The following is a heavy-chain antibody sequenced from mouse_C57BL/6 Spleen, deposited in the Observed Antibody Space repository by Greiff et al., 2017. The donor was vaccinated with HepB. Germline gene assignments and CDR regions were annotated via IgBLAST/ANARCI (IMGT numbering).Heavy chain of an antibody. V-gene: IGHV5-12*01. J-gene: IGHJ4*01. D-gene: IGHD3-3*01. Sequence: EVKVEESGGGLVQPGGSLKLSCAASGFTFSDYYMYWVRQTPEKRLEWVAYISNGGGSTYYPDTVKGRFTISRDNAKNTLYLQMSRLKSEDTAMYYCARRGRDGAMDYWGQGTSVTVSS. CDR3: ARRGRDGAMDY. CDR2: ISNGGGST. CDR1: GFTFSDYY.